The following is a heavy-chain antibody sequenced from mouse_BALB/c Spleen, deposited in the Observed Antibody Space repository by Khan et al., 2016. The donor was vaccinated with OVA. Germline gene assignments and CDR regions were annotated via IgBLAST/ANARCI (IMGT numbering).Heavy chain of an antibody. CDR1: GYSFTNYY. D-gene: IGHD2-1*01. V-gene: IGHV1S56*01. J-gene: IGHJ3*01. CDR3: AREGYYGNYRAWFAY. Sequence: VQLQESGPEVVKPGASVRISCKASGYSFTNYYINWVKQRPGQGLAWIGWIYPGNVNTKYNENFKGKATLTADKSSSTTYMHLSSLTSEDSAVYFCAREGYYGNYRAWFAYWGQGTLVTVSA. CDR2: IYPGNVNT.